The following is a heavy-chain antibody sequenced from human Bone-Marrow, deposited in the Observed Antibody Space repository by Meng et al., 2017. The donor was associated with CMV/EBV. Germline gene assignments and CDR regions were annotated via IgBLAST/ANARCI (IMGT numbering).Heavy chain of an antibody. CDR2: MNPNSGNT. V-gene: IGHV1-8*01. CDR1: GYTFTSYD. D-gene: IGHD3/OR15-3a*01. J-gene: IGHJ4*02. Sequence: ASVKVSCKASGYTFTSYDINWVRQATGQGLEWMGWMNPNSGNTGYAQKFQGRVTMTRNTSISTAYMELRSLRSDDTAVYYCARDWTLTGGNDYWGQGTLVTVSS. CDR3: ARDWTLTGGNDY.